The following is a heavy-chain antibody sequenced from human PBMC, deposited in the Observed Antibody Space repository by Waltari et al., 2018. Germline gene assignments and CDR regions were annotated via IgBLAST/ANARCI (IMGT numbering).Heavy chain of an antibody. CDR3: ARDRGGDSSGLSPDAFDY. D-gene: IGHD3-22*01. CDR2: LSGSASAI. CDR1: GFTFSRYS. V-gene: IGHV3-48*04. Sequence: EVQLVESGGGLVQPGGSLRLSCAASGFTFSRYSMNGVRQAPGKGLGWVSYLSGSASAIYYADSVKGRFTISRDNAKSSLFLHMTSLRAEDTAVYYCARDRGGDSSGLSPDAFDYWGQGTLVTVAP. J-gene: IGHJ4*02.